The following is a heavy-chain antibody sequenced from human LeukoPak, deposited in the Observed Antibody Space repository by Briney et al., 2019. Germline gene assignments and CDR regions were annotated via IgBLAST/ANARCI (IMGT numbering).Heavy chain of an antibody. CDR2: ISGSGGST. J-gene: IGHJ5*02. D-gene: IGHD2-2*01. Sequence: GGSLRLPCAASGFTFSSYAMSWVRQAPGKGLEWVSAISGSGGSTYYADSVKGRFTISRDNSKNTLYLQMNSLRAEGTAVYYCAKDPDIVVVPAAIWFDPWGQGTLVTVSS. V-gene: IGHV3-23*01. CDR1: GFTFSSYA. CDR3: AKDPDIVVVPAAIWFDP.